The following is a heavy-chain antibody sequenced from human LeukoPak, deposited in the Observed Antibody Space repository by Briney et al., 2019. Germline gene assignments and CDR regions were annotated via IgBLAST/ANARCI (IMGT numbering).Heavy chain of an antibody. CDR1: GFTFGDYA. CDR3: TRDSGSYEGIDY. D-gene: IGHD1-26*01. Sequence: PGGSLRLSCTASGFTFGDYAMSWVRQAPGKGLEWVGFIRSKAYGGTTEYAASVKGRFTIPRDDSKSIAYLQMNSLKTEDTAVYYCTRDSGSYEGIDYWGQGTLVTVSS. CDR2: IRSKAYGGTT. V-gene: IGHV3-49*04. J-gene: IGHJ4*02.